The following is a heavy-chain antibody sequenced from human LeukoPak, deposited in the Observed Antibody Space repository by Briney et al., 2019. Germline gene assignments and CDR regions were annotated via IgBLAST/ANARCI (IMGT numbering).Heavy chain of an antibody. J-gene: IGHJ4*02. Sequence: ASVKVSCKASGYTFTSYGISWVRQAPGQGLEWMGWMSSNNGNTGYAQKFQGRVTMTRDTSISTAYMELSSLRSEDTAVYYCARGPPNWGMVGYWGQGTLVTVSP. CDR1: GYTFTSYG. D-gene: IGHD7-27*01. V-gene: IGHV1-8*02. CDR2: MSSNNGNT. CDR3: ARGPPNWGMVGY.